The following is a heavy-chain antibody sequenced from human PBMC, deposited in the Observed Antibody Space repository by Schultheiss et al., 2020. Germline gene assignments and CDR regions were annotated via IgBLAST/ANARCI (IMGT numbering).Heavy chain of an antibody. Sequence: LTLSCAVYGGSFSGYYWGWIRQPPGKGLEWIGYIYYSGSTNYNPSLKSRVTISVDTSKNQFSLKLSSVTAADTAVYYCARAEGRELQANWFDPWGQGTLVTVPS. J-gene: IGHJ5*02. CDR1: GGSFSGYY. CDR3: ARAEGRELQANWFDP. D-gene: IGHD1-26*01. CDR2: IYYSGST. V-gene: IGHV4-34*09.